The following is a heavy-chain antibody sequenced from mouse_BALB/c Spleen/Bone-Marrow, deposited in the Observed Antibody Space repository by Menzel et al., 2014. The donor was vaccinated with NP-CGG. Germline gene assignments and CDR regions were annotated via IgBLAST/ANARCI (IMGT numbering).Heavy chain of an antibody. V-gene: IGHV1-80*01. CDR1: GYAFSSYW. D-gene: IGHD2-1*01. CDR2: IYPGDGDT. Sequence: QVQLQQPGAELERPGSSVKISCKASGYAFSSYWMNWVKQRPGQGLEWIGQIYPGDGDTNYNGKFKGKATLTADKSSSTAYMQLSSLTSEDSAVYFCARRVYGNYWYFDVWCAGTTVTVSS. CDR3: ARRVYGNYWYFDV. J-gene: IGHJ1*01.